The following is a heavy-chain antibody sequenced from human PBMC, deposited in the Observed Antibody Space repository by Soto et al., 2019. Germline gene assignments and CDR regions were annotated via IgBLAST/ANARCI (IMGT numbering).Heavy chain of an antibody. CDR3: ARVRATDYEIDY. J-gene: IGHJ4*02. CDR2: IKRDGSVK. D-gene: IGHD4-17*01. Sequence: SRTLSRTPSGVNLRSCWMTSRRHVPGKGLQCVANIKRDGSVKYYVDFVKGRFTISTYNADNSAFLDMNNLRVDDTATYYCARVRATDYEIDYWGQGALVTVSS. CDR1: GVNLRSCW. V-gene: IGHV3-7*03.